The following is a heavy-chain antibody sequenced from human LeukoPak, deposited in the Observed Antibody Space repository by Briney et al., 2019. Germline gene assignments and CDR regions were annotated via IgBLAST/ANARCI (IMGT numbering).Heavy chain of an antibody. D-gene: IGHD3-10*01. Sequence: GSLRLSCAASGFTVSSNYMSWVRQAPGKGLEWVSVIYSGGSTYYADSVKGRFTISRDNSKNTLYLQMNSLRAEDTAVYYCAREVWFGESSYFDYWGQGTLVTVSS. CDR1: GFTVSSNY. V-gene: IGHV3-53*01. J-gene: IGHJ4*02. CDR2: IYSGGST. CDR3: AREVWFGESSYFDY.